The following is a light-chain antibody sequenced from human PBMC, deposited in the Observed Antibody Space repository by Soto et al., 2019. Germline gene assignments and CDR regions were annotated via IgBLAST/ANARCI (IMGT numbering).Light chain of an antibody. CDR3: SSYTNTKTQV. J-gene: IGLJ1*01. CDR2: GVS. Sequence: QSVLTQPASVSGSPGQSITISCTGTSSDVGGYKYVSWYQQHPGKAPKLMIYGVSNRPSGVSNRFSGSKSVNTASLTISGLQAEDVGDYYCSSYTNTKTQVFGTGTKVTVL. CDR1: SSDVGGYKY. V-gene: IGLV2-14*01.